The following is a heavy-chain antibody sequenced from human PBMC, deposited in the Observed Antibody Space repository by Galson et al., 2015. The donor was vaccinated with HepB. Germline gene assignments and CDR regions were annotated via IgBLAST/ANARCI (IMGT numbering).Heavy chain of an antibody. CDR1: GYSFTSYW. CDR3: ARHQPDYYDSPG. V-gene: IGHV5-10-1*01. CDR2: IDPSDSYT. J-gene: IGHJ4*02. D-gene: IGHD3-22*01. Sequence: QSGAEVKKPGESLRISCKGSGYSFTSYWITWVRQMPGKGLEWMGRIDPSDSYTNYSPSFQGHITISADKSISTAYLQWSSLKASDTAIYYCARHQPDYYDSPGWGQGTLVTVSS.